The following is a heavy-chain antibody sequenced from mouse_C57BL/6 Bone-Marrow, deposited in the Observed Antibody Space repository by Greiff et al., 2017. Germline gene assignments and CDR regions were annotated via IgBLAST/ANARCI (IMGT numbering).Heavy chain of an antibody. CDR2: INSDGGST. J-gene: IGHJ2*01. V-gene: IGHV5-2*01. CDR1: EYEFPSHD. Sequence: VQLQQSGGGLVQPGESLKLSCESNEYEFPSHDMSWVRKTPEKRLELVAAINSDGGSTYYPDTMERRFIISRDNTEKTLYLQMSSLRTEDTALYYCARSDYDPFEYWGQGTTLTVSS. CDR3: ARSDYDPFEY. D-gene: IGHD2-4*01.